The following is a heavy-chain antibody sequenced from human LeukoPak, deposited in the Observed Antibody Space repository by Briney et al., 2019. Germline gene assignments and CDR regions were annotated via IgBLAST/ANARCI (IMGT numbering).Heavy chain of an antibody. J-gene: IGHJ4*02. V-gene: IGHV3-74*01. CDR2: INSDGSST. D-gene: IGHD3-9*01. CDR3: AREGEIYDILTGREYFDY. Sequence: GGYLRLSCAASGFTFSSYWMHWVRQAPGKGLVWVSRINSDGSSTSYADSVKGRFTISRDNAKNTLYLQMNSLRAEDTAVYYCAREGEIYDILTGREYFDYWGQGTLVTVSS. CDR1: GFTFSSYW.